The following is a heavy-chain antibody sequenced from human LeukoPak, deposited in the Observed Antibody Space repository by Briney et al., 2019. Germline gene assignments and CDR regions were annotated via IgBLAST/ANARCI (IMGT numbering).Heavy chain of an antibody. CDR3: ARDLNWYPLDY. CDR1: GFTFSSYE. V-gene: IGHV3-48*03. Sequence: PGGSLRLSCAASGFTFSSYEMNWVRQAPGKGLEWVSYISSSGSTIYYADSVKGRFTISRDNAKNSLYLQMNSLRAEDTAVYYCARDLNWYPLDYWGQGTLVTVSS. D-gene: IGHD1-1*01. CDR2: ISSSGSTI. J-gene: IGHJ4*02.